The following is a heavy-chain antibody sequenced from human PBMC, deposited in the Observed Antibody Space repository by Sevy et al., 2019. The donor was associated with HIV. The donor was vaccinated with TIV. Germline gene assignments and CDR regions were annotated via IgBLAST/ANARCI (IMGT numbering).Heavy chain of an antibody. CDR1: GFTFSDYY. CDR3: ARDPEKDGDLGDYYYFAMDV. D-gene: IGHD4-17*01. Sequence: GGSLRLSCAASGFTFSDYYMSWLRQAPGKGLEWLSYISGSGDTIYYADSVKGRFTISRDNAKNSLYLQMNSLRAEDTAVYYGARDPEKDGDLGDYYYFAMDVWGQGTTVTVSS. CDR2: ISGSGDTI. V-gene: IGHV3-11*01. J-gene: IGHJ6*02.